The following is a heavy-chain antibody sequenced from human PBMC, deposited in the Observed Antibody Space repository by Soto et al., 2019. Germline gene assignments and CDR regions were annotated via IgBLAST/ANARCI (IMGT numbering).Heavy chain of an antibody. V-gene: IGHV1-8*01. CDR3: ARGNIVVVAAAFSRGYYYYREV. CDR2: MNPNSGNT. J-gene: IGHJ6*03. Sequence: ASVKVSCKASGYTFTSYDINWVRQATGQGLEWMGWMNPNSGNTGYAQKFQGRVTMTRNTSISTAYMELSSLRSEDTAVYYCARGNIVVVAAAFSRGYYYYREVWGKEPRVSICS. CDR1: GYTFTSYD. D-gene: IGHD2-2*01.